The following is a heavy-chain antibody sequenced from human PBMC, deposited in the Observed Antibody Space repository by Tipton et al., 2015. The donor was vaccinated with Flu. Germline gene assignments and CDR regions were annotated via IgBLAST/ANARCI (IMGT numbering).Heavy chain of an antibody. CDR1: GGSFSGYY. D-gene: IGHD3-22*01. V-gene: IGHV4-34*01. CDR2: INHSGST. Sequence: TLSLTCAVYGGSFSGYYWSWIRQPPGKGLEWIGEINHSGSTYYSPSLKSRVTISADTSNNQFSLRLSSVTAADTAMYYCTRSLTNSSGSPGYWGQGALVTVSS. CDR3: TRSLTNSSGSPGY. J-gene: IGHJ4*02.